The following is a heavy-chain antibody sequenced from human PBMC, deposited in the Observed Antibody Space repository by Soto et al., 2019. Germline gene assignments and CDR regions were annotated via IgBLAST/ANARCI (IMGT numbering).Heavy chain of an antibody. V-gene: IGHV3-23*01. D-gene: IGHD2-2*01. CDR2: ISGSGGST. CDR1: GFTFSSYA. CDR3: AKDRYDPWFDP. J-gene: IGHJ5*02. Sequence: PGGSLRLSCAASGFTFSSYAMTWVGQAPGKGLECVSAISGSGGSTYYADSVKGRFTISRDNSKDTLYLQMNSLRAEDTAVYYCAKDRYDPWFDPWGQGTLVTVSS.